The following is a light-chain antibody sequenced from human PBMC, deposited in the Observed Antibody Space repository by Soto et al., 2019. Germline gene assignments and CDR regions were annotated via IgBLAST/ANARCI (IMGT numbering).Light chain of an antibody. Sequence: QSALTQPASVSGSPGQSITISCTGTSSDVGFYNYVSWYQQHPGKAPKLMIYDVSNRPSGVSNRFSGSKSGNTVSLTISGLRAEDEADYYCCSYTTSNTYVFGTGTKLTVL. CDR1: SSDVGFYNY. CDR2: DVS. V-gene: IGLV2-14*01. CDR3: CSYTTSNTYV. J-gene: IGLJ1*01.